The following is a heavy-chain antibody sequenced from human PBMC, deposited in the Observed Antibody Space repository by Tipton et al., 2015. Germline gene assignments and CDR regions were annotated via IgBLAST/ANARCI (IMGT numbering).Heavy chain of an antibody. CDR3: ARVGGSSHGNAFDV. CDR1: GGTFSRFA. V-gene: IGHV1-69*01. J-gene: IGHJ3*01. CDR2: IIPIFRTG. D-gene: IGHD1-26*01. Sequence: QLVQSGAEVKKPGSSVRVSCKASGGTFSRFAITWVRQAPGQGLEWMGEIIPIFRTGNYAPDFQGRLTITADESTSTAYMELNSLRSEDTAVYYCARVGGSSHGNAFDVWGQGTVVTVSP.